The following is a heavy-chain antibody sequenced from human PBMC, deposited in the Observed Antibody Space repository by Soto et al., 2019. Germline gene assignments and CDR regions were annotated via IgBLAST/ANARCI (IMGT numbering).Heavy chain of an antibody. Sequence: GGSLRLSCAASGFTVSSYWMSWVRQAPGKGLEWVANIKQDGSEKYYVDSVKGRSTISRDNAKNSLYLQMNSLRAEDTAVYYCASGDIVATIFDYWGQGTLVTVSS. CDR1: GFTVSSYW. D-gene: IGHD5-12*01. V-gene: IGHV3-7*01. CDR3: ASGDIVATIFDY. J-gene: IGHJ4*02. CDR2: IKQDGSEK.